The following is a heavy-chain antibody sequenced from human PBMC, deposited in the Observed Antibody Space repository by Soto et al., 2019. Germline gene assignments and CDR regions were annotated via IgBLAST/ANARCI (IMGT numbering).Heavy chain of an antibody. CDR1: GFTFSSYA. D-gene: IGHD2-15*01. CDR2: ISGSGGST. J-gene: IGHJ6*03. CDR3: AKVYGSGGSWVVYYYMDV. Sequence: GGSLRLSCAASGFTFSSYAMSWVRQAPGKGLEWVSAISGSGGSTYYADSVKGRFTISRDNSKNTLYLQMNSLRAEDTAVYYCAKVYGSGGSWVVYYYMDVWGKGTTVTVSS. V-gene: IGHV3-23*01.